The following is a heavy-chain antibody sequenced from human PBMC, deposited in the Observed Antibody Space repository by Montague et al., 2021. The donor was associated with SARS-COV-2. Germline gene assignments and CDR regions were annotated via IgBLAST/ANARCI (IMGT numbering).Heavy chain of an antibody. CDR2: TYYRSKWYN. CDR1: GDSVSSNSAA. J-gene: IGHJ6*02. V-gene: IGHV6-1*01. Sequence: CAISGDSVSSNSAAWNWIRQSPSRGLEWLGRTYYRSKWYNDYALXXKGRITINPDTSKNQFSLQLNSVTPEDTAVYYCARKQQWLGAVYYYYGMDVWGQGTTVTVSS. D-gene: IGHD6-19*01. CDR3: ARKQQWLGAVYYYYGMDV.